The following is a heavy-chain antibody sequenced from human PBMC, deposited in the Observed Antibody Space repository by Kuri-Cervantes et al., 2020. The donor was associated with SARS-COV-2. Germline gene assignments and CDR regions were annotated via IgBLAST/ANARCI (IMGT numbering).Heavy chain of an antibody. D-gene: IGHD2-2*01. V-gene: IGHV3-23*01. CDR2: ISGSGGST. Sequence: GGSLRLPCAASGFTFSSYAMSWVRQAPGKGLEWVSAISGSGGSTYYADSVKGRFTISRDNSKNTLYLQMNSLRAEDTAVHYCAKAGDIVVVPAAYFDYWGQGTLVTSPQ. J-gene: IGHJ4*02. CDR3: AKAGDIVVVPAAYFDY. CDR1: GFTFSSYA.